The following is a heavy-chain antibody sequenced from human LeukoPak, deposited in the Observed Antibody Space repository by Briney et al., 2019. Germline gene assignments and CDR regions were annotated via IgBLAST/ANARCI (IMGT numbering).Heavy chain of an antibody. V-gene: IGHV3-7*03. J-gene: IGHJ4*02. CDR1: GFTFSSYW. Sequence: PGGSLRLSCAASGFTFSSYWMSWVRQAPGRGLEWVANIKPDGGEKYYVDSMRGRFTISRDNAKNSLYLQMNSLKAEDTAVYYCARAARGDYWGQGTLVTVSS. CDR3: ARAARGDY. CDR2: IKPDGGEK.